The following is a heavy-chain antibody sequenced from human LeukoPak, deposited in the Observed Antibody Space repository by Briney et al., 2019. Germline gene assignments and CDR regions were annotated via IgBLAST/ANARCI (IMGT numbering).Heavy chain of an antibody. CDR3: ARDKGDFDWSREGYYYYMDV. CDR2: IYTSGST. V-gene: IGHV4-4*07. J-gene: IGHJ6*03. Sequence: SETLSLTCTVSGGSISSYYWSWLRQPAGKGLEWIGRIYTSGSTNYNPSLKSRVTMSVDTSKNQFSLKLSSVTAADTAVYYCARDKGDFDWSREGYYYYMDVWGKGTTVTISS. D-gene: IGHD3-9*01. CDR1: GGSISSYY.